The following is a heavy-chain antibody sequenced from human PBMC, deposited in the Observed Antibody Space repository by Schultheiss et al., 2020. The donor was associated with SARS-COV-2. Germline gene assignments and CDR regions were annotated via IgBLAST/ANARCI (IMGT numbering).Heavy chain of an antibody. Sequence: SETLSLTCAVYGESLRNFYWSWIRQAPGKGLEWIGYIYYSGSTNYNPSLKSRVTISVDTSKNQFSLKLSSVTAADTAVYYCARGGIVATRPLFDYWGQGTLVTVSS. J-gene: IGHJ4*02. CDR1: GESLRNFY. CDR3: ARGGIVATRPLFDY. V-gene: IGHV4-59*12. CDR2: IYYSGST. D-gene: IGHD5-12*01.